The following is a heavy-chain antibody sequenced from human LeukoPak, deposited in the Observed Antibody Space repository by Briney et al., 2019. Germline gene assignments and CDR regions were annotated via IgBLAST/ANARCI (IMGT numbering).Heavy chain of an antibody. CDR1: GGSISSGSYY. V-gene: IGHV4-61*02. CDR3: ARHAWFMRNYYGSGRTKRKNYYYYMDV. J-gene: IGHJ6*03. Sequence: SETLSLTCTVSGGSISSGSYYWSWIRQPAGKGLEWIGRIYTSGSTNYNPSLKSRVTVSVDTSKNQFSLKLSSVTAADTAVYYCARHAWFMRNYYGSGRTKRKNYYYYMDVWGKGTTVTISS. CDR2: IYTSGST. D-gene: IGHD3-10*01.